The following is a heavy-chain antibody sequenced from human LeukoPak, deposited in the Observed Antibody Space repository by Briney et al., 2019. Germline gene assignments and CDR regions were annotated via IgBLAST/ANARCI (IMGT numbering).Heavy chain of an antibody. CDR1: GYTFTSYY. CDR3: ARDTYYYDSSGYPFDY. D-gene: IGHD3-22*01. Sequence: ASVKVPCKASGYTFTSYYMHWVRQAPGQGLEWMGIINPSGVSTSYAQKFQGRVTMTRDTSTSTVYMELSSLRSEDTAVYYCARDTYYYDSSGYPFDYWGQGTLVTVSS. V-gene: IGHV1-46*01. J-gene: IGHJ4*02. CDR2: INPSGVST.